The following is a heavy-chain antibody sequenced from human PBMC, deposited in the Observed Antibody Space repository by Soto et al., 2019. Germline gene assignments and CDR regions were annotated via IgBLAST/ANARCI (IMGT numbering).Heavy chain of an antibody. V-gene: IGHV3-7*01. D-gene: IGHD3-3*01. CDR1: GFTFSSYW. CDR3: ASKSYYDFWSGYTFDY. J-gene: IGHJ4*02. Sequence: EVQLVESGGGLVQPGGSLRLSCAASGFTFSSYWMSWVRQAPGKGLEWVANIKQDGSEKYYVDSVKGRFTISRDNAKNSLYLQMNSLRAEDTAVYYCASKSYYDFWSGYTFDYWGRGTLVTVSS. CDR2: IKQDGSEK.